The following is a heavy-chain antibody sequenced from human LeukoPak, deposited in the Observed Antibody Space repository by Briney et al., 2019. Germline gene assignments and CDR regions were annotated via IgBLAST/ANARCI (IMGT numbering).Heavy chain of an antibody. J-gene: IGHJ4*02. CDR3: VVTSGGYFDY. Sequence: PGGSLRLSCAASGFTFSSYDMSWVRQAPEKGLEWVSATSGSGSSTYYADSVKGRFTISRDNSKNTLRLQMNSLRAEDTAVYYCVVTSGGYFDYWGQGTLVTVSS. V-gene: IGHV3-23*01. D-gene: IGHD2-21*02. CDR1: GFTFSSYD. CDR2: TSGSGSST.